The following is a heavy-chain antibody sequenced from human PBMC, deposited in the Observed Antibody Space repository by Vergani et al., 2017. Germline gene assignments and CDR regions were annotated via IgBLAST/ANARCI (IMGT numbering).Heavy chain of an antibody. V-gene: IGHV3-53*01. CDR3: ARASGSYYSGFDY. Sequence: EVQLVESGGGLIQPGGSLRLSCAASGFTVSSNYMSWVCQAPGKGLEWVSVIYSGGSTYYADSVKGRFTISRDNSKNTLYLQMNSLRAEDTAVYYCARASGSYYSGFDYWGQGTLVTVSS. CDR2: IYSGGST. CDR1: GFTVSSNY. J-gene: IGHJ4*02. D-gene: IGHD1-26*01.